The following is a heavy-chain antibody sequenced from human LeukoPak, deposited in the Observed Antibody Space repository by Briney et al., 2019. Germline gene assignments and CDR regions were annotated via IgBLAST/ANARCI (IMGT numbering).Heavy chain of an antibody. J-gene: IGHJ5*02. CDR2: IYYSGST. CDR1: GFTFSSYS. CDR3: ARQLNWFDP. V-gene: IGHV4-59*08. Sequence: GSLRLSCAASGFTFSSYSMNWVRQAPGKGLEWVGYIYYSGSTNYNPSLKSRVTISVDTSKNQFSLKLSSVTAADTAVYYCARQLNWFDPWGQGTLVTVSS.